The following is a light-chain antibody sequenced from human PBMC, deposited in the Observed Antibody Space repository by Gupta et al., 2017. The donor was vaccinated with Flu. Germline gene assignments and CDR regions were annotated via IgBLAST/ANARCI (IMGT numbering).Light chain of an antibody. CDR2: ATS. CDR1: QSVSSNH. Sequence: TLSLSPGERATLSCRASQSVSSNHLAWYQHKPGQAPSLLIYATSTRATGIPDRFSGSGSGTDFTLTISRLEPEDFTVYYCQQYGTSPSITFGQGTRLEIK. J-gene: IGKJ5*01. CDR3: QQYGTSPSIT. V-gene: IGKV3-20*01.